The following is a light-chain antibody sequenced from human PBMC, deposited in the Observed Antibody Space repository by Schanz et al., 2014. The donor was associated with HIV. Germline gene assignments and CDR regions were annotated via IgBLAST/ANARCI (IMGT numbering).Light chain of an antibody. Sequence: EIVLTQSPGSLSLSPGERATLSCRASQSVSANLAWYQQKPGQPPRLLIYDGSTRATGIPARFSGSGSGTDFTLTITSLEPEDFATYYCQQRKNWPPLYSFGQGTKLEIK. J-gene: IGKJ2*01. CDR2: DGS. V-gene: IGKV3-11*01. CDR1: QSVSAN. CDR3: QQRKNWPPLYS.